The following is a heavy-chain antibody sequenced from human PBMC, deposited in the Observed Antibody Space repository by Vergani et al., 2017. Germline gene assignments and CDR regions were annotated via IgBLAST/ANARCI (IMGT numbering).Heavy chain of an antibody. D-gene: IGHD1-1*01. V-gene: IGHV3-30*04. CDR2: ISYDGTQK. Sequence: QVQLVESGGGVVQPGRSLRLSCAASGFTLSSYAMHWVRQAPGKGLEWVAGISYDGTQKYYADSVKGRFTISRDNSKSTLYLQMNSLRTEDTAVYYCATKSCGTPGCQIGYFREWGQGTLVTVSS. CDR1: GFTLSSYA. CDR3: ATKSCGTPGCQIGYFRE. J-gene: IGHJ1*01.